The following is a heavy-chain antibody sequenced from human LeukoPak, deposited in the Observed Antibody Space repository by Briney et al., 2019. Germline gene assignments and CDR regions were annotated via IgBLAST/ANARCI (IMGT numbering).Heavy chain of an antibody. J-gene: IGHJ6*02. CDR1: GGSISSYY. D-gene: IGHD2-8*02. Sequence: SETLSLTCTVSGGSISSYYWSWIRQPAGKGLEWIGRIYTSGSTNYNPSLRSRVTMSVDTSKNQFSLKLTSVTAADTAVYYCARLLGPIYYYAMDVWGQGTTVTVSS. CDR2: IYTSGST. CDR3: ARLLGPIYYYAMDV. V-gene: IGHV4-4*07.